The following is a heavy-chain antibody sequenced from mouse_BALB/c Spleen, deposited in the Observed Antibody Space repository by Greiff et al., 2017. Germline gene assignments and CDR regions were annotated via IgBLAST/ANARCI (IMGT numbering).Heavy chain of an antibody. D-gene: IGHD2-1*01. Sequence: EVKLVESGGGLVQPKGSLKLSCAASGFTFNTYAMNWVRQAPGKGLEWVARIRSKSNNYATYYADSVKDRFTISRDDSQSMLYLQINNLKTEDTAMYYCVRHPYGNYAMDYWGQGTSVTVSS. CDR1: GFTFNTYA. CDR3: VRHPYGNYAMDY. V-gene: IGHV10-1*02. CDR2: IRSKSNNYAT. J-gene: IGHJ4*01.